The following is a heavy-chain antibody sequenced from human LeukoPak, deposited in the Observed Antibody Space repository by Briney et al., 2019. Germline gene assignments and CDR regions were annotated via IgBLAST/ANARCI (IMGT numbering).Heavy chain of an antibody. CDR1: GFTFRDYG. J-gene: IGHJ5*02. V-gene: IGHV3-33*01. CDR3: ARGSGAMAGTLGP. CDR2: IWYDGSNK. D-gene: IGHD6-19*01. Sequence: GGSLRLSCVASGFTFRDYGMHWVRQAPGKGLEWVAFIWYDGSNKYYVDSVKGRFTISRDNSKNTLYLQMNSLRGEDTAVYYCARGSGAMAGTLGPWGQGTLVIVSS.